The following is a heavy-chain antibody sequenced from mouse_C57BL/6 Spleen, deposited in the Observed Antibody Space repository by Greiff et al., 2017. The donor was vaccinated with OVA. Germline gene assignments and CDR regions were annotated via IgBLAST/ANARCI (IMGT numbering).Heavy chain of an antibody. CDR2: INPGSGGT. CDR3: AREVRRGYYFDY. J-gene: IGHJ2*01. Sequence: VQLQQSGAELVRPGTSVKVSCKASGYAFTNYLIEWVKQRPGQGLEWIGVINPGSGGTNYNEKFKGKATLTADKSSSTAYMQLSSLTSEDSAVYFCAREVRRGYYFDYWGQGTTLTVSS. V-gene: IGHV1-54*01. D-gene: IGHD2-14*01. CDR1: GYAFTNYL.